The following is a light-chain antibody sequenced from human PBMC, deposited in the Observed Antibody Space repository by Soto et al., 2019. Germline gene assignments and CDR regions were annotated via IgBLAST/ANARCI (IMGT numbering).Light chain of an antibody. Sequence: EVELTHSPATLSLSPGETATLSSSASQTIDKFLAWYQQRPGQPPRLLIFDSSNRATGVPVRFSGSGSGTVFTLTIGSLEPEDSAVYYCQQRKHWPPITFGQGTRLEI. CDR1: QTIDKF. J-gene: IGKJ5*01. CDR2: DSS. CDR3: QQRKHWPPIT. V-gene: IGKV3-11*01.